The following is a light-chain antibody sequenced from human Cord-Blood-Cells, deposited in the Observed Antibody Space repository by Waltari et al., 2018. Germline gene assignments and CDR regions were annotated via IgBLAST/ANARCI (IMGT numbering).Light chain of an antibody. CDR1: SRDVGGYNY. CDR3: CSYAGSFYV. Sequence: QSALTQPRSVSGSPGQSVTLSCTGTSRDVGGYNYVSWYQQHPGQAPKLMIYDVSKRPSGVPDRFSGSKSGNTASLTISGLQAEDEADYYCCSYAGSFYVFGTGTKVTVL. J-gene: IGLJ1*01. V-gene: IGLV2-11*01. CDR2: DVS.